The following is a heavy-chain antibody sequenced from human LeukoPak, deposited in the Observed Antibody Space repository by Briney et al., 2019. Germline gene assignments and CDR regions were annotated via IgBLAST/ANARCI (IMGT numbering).Heavy chain of an antibody. V-gene: IGHV1-2*06. Sequence: ASVKVSCKASGYSFTGYYIHWVRQAPGQGLEWMGRINPNSGGPNYAQKFQGRVTMTRDTSISTAHLELSRLRSDGTAVYYCAREYSYAYYFDYWGQGTLVTVSS. CDR3: AREYSYAYYFDY. CDR2: INPNSGGP. J-gene: IGHJ4*02. D-gene: IGHD3-16*01. CDR1: GYSFTGYY.